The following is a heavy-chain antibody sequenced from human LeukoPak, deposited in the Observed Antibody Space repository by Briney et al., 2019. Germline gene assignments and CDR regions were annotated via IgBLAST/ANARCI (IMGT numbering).Heavy chain of an antibody. CDR2: IYYSGST. CDR1: GGSSSSYY. CDR3: ARDTTYYYDSSGYYYVGYFDY. V-gene: IGHV4-59*01. D-gene: IGHD3-22*01. J-gene: IGHJ4*02. Sequence: SETLSLXCTVSGGSSSSYYWSWIRLPPGKGLEWIGYIYYSGSTNYNPSLKSRVTISVDTSKNQFSLKLSSVTAADTAVYYCARDTTYYYDSSGYYYVGYFDYWGQGTLVTVSS.